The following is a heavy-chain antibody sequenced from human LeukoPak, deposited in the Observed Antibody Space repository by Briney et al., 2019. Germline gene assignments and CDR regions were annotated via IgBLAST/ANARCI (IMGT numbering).Heavy chain of an antibody. D-gene: IGHD3-22*01. CDR1: GFTVSSNY. Sequence: GGSLRLSCAASGFTVSSNYMSWVRQAPGKGLEWVSVIYSGGSTYYADSVKGRFTISRDNSKNTLYLQMNSLRAEDTAVYYCAKDPSMIVVVSDYFDYWGQGTLVTVSS. V-gene: IGHV3-66*01. J-gene: IGHJ4*02. CDR3: AKDPSMIVVVSDYFDY. CDR2: IYSGGST.